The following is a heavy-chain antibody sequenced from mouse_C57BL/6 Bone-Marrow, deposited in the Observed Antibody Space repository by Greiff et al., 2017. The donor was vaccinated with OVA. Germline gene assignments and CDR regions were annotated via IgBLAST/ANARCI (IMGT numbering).Heavy chain of an antibody. Sequence: QVQLQQPGAELVRPGTSVKLSCKASGYTFTSYWMHWVKQRPGQGLEWIGVIDPSDSYTNYNQKFKGKATLTVDKSSSTAYMQLSSLTSEDSAVYYCARGERGYFDYWGQGTTLTVSS. CDR3: ARGERGYFDY. J-gene: IGHJ2*01. V-gene: IGHV1-59*01. CDR2: IDPSDSYT. CDR1: GYTFTSYW.